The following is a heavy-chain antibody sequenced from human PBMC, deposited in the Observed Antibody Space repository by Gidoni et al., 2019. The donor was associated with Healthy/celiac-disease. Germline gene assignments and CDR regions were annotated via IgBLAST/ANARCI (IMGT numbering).Heavy chain of an antibody. CDR2: IRSKANSYAT. J-gene: IGHJ5*02. D-gene: IGHD1-7*01. V-gene: IGHV3-73*02. CDR1: GFPFSGSA. CDR3: TTGPRITGTSNNWFDP. Sequence: EVQLVESGGGLVQPGGSLKLSCAASGFPFSGSAMHWVRQASGKGLEWVGRIRSKANSYATAYAASVKGRFTISRDDSKNTAYLQMNSLKTEDTAVYYCTTGPRITGTSNNWFDPWGQGTLVTVSS.